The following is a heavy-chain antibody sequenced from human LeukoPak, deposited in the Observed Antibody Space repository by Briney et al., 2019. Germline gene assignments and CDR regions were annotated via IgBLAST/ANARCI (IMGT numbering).Heavy chain of an antibody. V-gene: IGHV4-31*03. Sequence: PSQTLSLTCTVSGGSISSGGYYWSWIRQHPGKGLEWIGYIYYSGSTYYNPSLKSRVTISVDTSKNQFSLKLSSVTAADTAVYYCARDAHSVVGGPQPDAFDIWGQGTMVTVSS. D-gene: IGHD3-16*01. CDR3: ARDAHSVVGGPQPDAFDI. CDR2: IYYSGST. J-gene: IGHJ3*02. CDR1: GGSISSGGYY.